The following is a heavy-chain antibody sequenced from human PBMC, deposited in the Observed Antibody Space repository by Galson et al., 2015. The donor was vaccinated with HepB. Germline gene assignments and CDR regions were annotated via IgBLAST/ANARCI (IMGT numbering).Heavy chain of an antibody. Sequence: SLRLSCAASGFTFSSYWMSWVRQAPGKGLEWVANIKKDGSEKYYVDSVKGRFTISRDNAKNSLYLQMNSLRAEDTAVYYCARLDYDYYTPIGYWGQGTLVTVSS. D-gene: IGHD4-17*01. CDR1: GFTFSSYW. CDR2: IKKDGSEK. J-gene: IGHJ4*02. V-gene: IGHV3-7*03. CDR3: ARLDYDYYTPIGY.